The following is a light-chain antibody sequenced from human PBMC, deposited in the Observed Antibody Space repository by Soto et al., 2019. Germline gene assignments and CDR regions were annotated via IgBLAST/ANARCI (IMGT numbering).Light chain of an antibody. J-gene: IGLJ1*01. CDR2: YDS. Sequence: SYELTQPPSVSVAPGKTARITCGGTNIGSKSVHWYQQKPGQAPVLVIYYDSDRPSGIPARFSGSNSGNTATLTISRVETGDEADYYCQVWDSSSDHYVFGTGTKLTVL. V-gene: IGLV3-21*04. CDR3: QVWDSSSDHYV. CDR1: NIGSKS.